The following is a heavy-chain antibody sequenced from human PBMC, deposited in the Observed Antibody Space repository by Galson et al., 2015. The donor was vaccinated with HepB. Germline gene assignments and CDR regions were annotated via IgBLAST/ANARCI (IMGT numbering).Heavy chain of an antibody. D-gene: IGHD4-17*01. J-gene: IGHJ4*02. Sequence: SLRLSCAASGFTFSGSAMHWVRQASGKGLEWVGRIRSKANSYATAYAASVKGRFTISRDDSKNTAYLQMSCLKTEDTAVYYCVSRDYADNDANQFDYWGQGTLVTVSS. CDR1: GFTFSGSA. V-gene: IGHV3-73*01. CDR3: VSRDYADNDANQFDY. CDR2: IRSKANSYAT.